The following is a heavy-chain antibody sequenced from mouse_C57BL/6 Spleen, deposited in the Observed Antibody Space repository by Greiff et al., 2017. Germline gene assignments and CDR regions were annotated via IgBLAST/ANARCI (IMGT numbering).Heavy chain of an antibody. Sequence: QVQLKQSGAELARPGASVKMSCKASGYTFTSYTMHWVKPRPGQGLEWIGYINPSSGYTKYNQKFKDKATLTADKSSSTAYMQLSSLTSEDSAVYYCARYYYGSSYDAMDYWGQGTSVTVSS. CDR3: ARYYYGSSYDAMDY. CDR1: GYTFTSYT. J-gene: IGHJ4*01. D-gene: IGHD1-1*01. V-gene: IGHV1-4*01. CDR2: INPSSGYT.